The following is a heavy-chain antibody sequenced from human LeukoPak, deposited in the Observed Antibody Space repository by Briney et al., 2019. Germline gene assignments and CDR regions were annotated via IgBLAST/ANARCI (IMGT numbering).Heavy chain of an antibody. J-gene: IGHJ4*02. CDR3: ASWPGGWYGEDS. CDR1: GFTVSSNY. Sequence: GGSLRLSCAASGFTVSSNYMSWVRQAPGKGLEWVSVIYSGGSTNYADSVKGRFTISRDTSKNTLYLQMNSLRAEDTAVYYCASWPGGWYGEDSWGQGTLVTVSS. D-gene: IGHD6-19*01. CDR2: IYSGGST. V-gene: IGHV3-53*01.